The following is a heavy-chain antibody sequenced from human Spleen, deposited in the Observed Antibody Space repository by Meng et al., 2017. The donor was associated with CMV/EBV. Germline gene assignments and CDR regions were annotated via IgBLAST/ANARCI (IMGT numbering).Heavy chain of an antibody. CDR1: GGSFSDYY. J-gene: IGHJ5*02. V-gene: IGHV4-34*01. CDR3: ARLRRDYYGSGKFDP. Sequence: FYGGSFSDYYWSWIRQPPKKGLEWIGEINHSGSTNYNPSLKSRVTISVDTSKNQFSLKLSSVTAADTAMYYCARLRRDYYGSGKFDPWSQGTLVTVSS. CDR2: INHSGST. D-gene: IGHD3-10*01.